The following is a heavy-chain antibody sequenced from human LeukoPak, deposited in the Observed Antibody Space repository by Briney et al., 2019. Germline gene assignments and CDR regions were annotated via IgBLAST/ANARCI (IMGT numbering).Heavy chain of an antibody. V-gene: IGHV4-30-2*01. CDR3: ARRSGYDAFDI. D-gene: IGHD3-3*01. Sequence: SQTLSLTCAVSGSGGYSWSWIRQPPGKGLEWIGYIYHSGSTYYNPSLKSRVTISVDRSKNQFSLKLSSVTAADTAVYYCARRSGYDAFDIWGQGTMVTVSS. CDR2: IYHSGST. J-gene: IGHJ3*02. CDR1: GSGGYS.